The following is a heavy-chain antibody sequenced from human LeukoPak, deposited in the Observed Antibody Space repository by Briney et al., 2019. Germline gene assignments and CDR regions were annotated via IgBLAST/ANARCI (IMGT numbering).Heavy chain of an antibody. CDR3: AREDGGDGYNYGIDY. CDR2: ISSSSSYI. CDR1: GFTFSSYS. V-gene: IGHV3-21*01. D-gene: IGHD5-24*01. Sequence: GGSLRLSCAASGFTFSSYSMNWVRQAPGKGLEWVSSISSSSSYIYYADSVKGRFTISRDNAKNSLYLQMNSLRAEGTAVYYCAREDGGDGYNYGIDYWGQGTLVTVSS. J-gene: IGHJ4*02.